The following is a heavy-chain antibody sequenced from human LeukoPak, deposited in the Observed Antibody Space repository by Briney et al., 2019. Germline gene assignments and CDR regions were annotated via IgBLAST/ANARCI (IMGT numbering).Heavy chain of an antibody. D-gene: IGHD3-9*01. V-gene: IGHV1-69*02. J-gene: IGHJ3*02. Sequence: ASVKVSCKASGGTFSSYTTSWVRQAPGQGLEWMGRIIPILGIANYAQKFQGRVTITADKSTSTAYMELSSLRFEDTAVYYCARAPTRYFDWSHAFDIWGQGTMVTVSS. CDR1: GGTFSSYT. CDR2: IIPILGIA. CDR3: ARAPTRYFDWSHAFDI.